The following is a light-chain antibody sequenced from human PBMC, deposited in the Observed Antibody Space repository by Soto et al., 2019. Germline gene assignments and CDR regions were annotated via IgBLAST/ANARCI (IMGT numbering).Light chain of an antibody. V-gene: IGKV3-20*01. CDR3: QQYGSSRT. CDR2: GAS. CDR1: QSVSSSY. Sequence: EIVLTQSPGTLSLSPGERATLSCRASQSVSSSYLAWYQQKPGQAPRLLIYGASSRATGITDRFSGSGSGTSFTLTISRLEPEDFAVYYCQQYGSSRTFGQGTKVEIK. J-gene: IGKJ1*01.